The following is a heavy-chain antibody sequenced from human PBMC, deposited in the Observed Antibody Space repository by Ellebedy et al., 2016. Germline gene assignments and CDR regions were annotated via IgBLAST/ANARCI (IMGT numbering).Heavy chain of an antibody. J-gene: IGHJ4*02. CDR1: GFTVKTYV. CDR3: AKTTGYYDSIGYTDF. V-gene: IGHV3-23*01. Sequence: GESLKISXAASGFTVKTYVLNWVRQAPGKGLEWVSSVSGTDDSTTYADSVKGRFTFSRDNSKNTLYLQMNSLRAEDTAIYYCAKTTGYYDSIGYTDFWGQGTLVTVSS. CDR2: VSGTDDST. D-gene: IGHD3-22*01.